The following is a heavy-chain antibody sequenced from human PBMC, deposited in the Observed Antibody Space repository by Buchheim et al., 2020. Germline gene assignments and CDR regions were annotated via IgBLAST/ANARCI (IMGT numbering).Heavy chain of an antibody. CDR3: ARGYCSSNSCARRGVRFDY. V-gene: IGHV1-46*01. J-gene: IGHJ4*02. CDR1: GYTFTSYY. D-gene: IGHD2-2*01. CDR2: FNPSGGST. Sequence: QVQLVQSGAEVKKPGASVKVSCKASGYTFTSYYMHWVRQAPGQGLEWMGIFNPSGGSTSYAQKFQGRVTMTRATSTSTVYMELSSLRSEDTAVYYCARGYCSSNSCARRGVRFDYWGQGTL.